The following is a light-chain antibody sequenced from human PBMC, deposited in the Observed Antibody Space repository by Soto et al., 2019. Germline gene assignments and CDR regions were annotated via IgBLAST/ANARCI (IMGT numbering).Light chain of an antibody. J-gene: IGKJ4*01. V-gene: IGKV1-39*01. Sequence: QMTQSPASLSASVGDRVTITCRASRDISDYLNWFQHKPGRAPKLLIYAASVLHSGVPARFSGSGSESGTESTLTISSLQPEDSATYYCQQSYSPPLTFGGGTRVEIK. CDR3: QQSYSPPLT. CDR2: AAS. CDR1: RDISDY.